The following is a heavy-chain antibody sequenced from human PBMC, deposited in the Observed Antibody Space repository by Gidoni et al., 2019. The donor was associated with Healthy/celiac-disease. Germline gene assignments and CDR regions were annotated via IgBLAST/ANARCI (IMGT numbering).Heavy chain of an antibody. Sequence: EVQLVESGGGLVQPGGSLRLSCAASGFTFSSYDMHWVRQATGKGLEWVSAIGTAGDTYYPGSVKGRFTISRENAKNSLYLQMNSLRAGDTAVYYCARDVRYCSSTSCYSWFDPWGQGTLVTVSS. CDR1: GFTFSSYD. V-gene: IGHV3-13*01. CDR3: ARDVRYCSSTSCYSWFDP. J-gene: IGHJ5*02. D-gene: IGHD2-2*02. CDR2: IGTAGDT.